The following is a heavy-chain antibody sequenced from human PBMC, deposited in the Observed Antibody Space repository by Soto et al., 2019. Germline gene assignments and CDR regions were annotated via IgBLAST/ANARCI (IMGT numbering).Heavy chain of an antibody. V-gene: IGHV1-69*02. D-gene: IGHD2-21*02. CDR1: GGTFSSYT. CDR3: ARGEAYCGGDCPDY. J-gene: IGHJ4*02. Sequence: QVQLVQSGAEVKKPGSSVKVSCKASGGTFSSYTISWVRQAPGQGLEWMGRIIPILGIANYAQKFQGRVTITADKSTSPAYMELSSLRSEDTAVYYCARGEAYCGGDCPDYWGQGTLVTVSS. CDR2: IIPILGIA.